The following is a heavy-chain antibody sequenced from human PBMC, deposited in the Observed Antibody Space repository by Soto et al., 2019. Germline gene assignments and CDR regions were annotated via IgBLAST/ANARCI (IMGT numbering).Heavy chain of an antibody. CDR2: IYYSGST. CDR1: GGSISSSNFY. CDR3: AGHGRYSNQGSGWFAP. J-gene: IGHJ5*02. V-gene: IGHV4-39*01. Sequence: PSETLSLTCSVTGGSISSSNFYWGWIRQPPGKGLEWIGSIYYSGSTYYNPSLKTRVTIFVDTSKNQFSLKLSSVTAADTAVFYCAGHGRYSNQGSGWFAPWAREPWSPSPQ. D-gene: IGHD4-4*01.